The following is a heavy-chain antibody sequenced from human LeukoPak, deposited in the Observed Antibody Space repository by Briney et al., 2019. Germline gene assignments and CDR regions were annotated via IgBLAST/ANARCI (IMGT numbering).Heavy chain of an antibody. V-gene: IGHV4-61*08. J-gene: IGHJ2*01. CDR1: GGDISSGGYY. Sequence: PSETLSLTCTVSGGDISSGGYYWRWIRQHPGKGLEWIGYIYYSGNTNYNPSLKSRVTISVDTSKNQFSLKLSSVTAADTAVYYCARDEINANVPWYFDLWGRGTLVTVSS. D-gene: IGHD2-8*01. CDR3: ARDEINANVPWYFDL. CDR2: IYYSGNT.